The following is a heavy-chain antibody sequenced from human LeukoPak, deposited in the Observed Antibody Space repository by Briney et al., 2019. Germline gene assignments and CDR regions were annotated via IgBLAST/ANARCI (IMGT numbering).Heavy chain of an antibody. CDR3: ARGYTFGTLDY. CDR2: INSDGN. Sequence: GGSLRLSCAASGFTLSTYWIHWVRQPPGKGLVWVSRINSDGNSFADSVKGRFTISRDNAKNTVYLQMNSLRAEDTAVYFCARGYTFGTLDYWGQGALVTVCS. CDR1: GFTLSTYW. V-gene: IGHV3-74*01. J-gene: IGHJ4*02. D-gene: IGHD3-16*01.